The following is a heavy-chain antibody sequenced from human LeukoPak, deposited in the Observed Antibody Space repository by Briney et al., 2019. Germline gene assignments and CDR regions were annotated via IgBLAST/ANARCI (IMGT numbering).Heavy chain of an antibody. D-gene: IGHD5-24*01. CDR3: ARELKALDGYFDDAFDI. J-gene: IGHJ3*02. CDR2: IIPIFGTA. CDR1: GGTFSSYA. V-gene: IGHV1-69*05. Sequence: GSSVKVSCKASGGTFSSYAVSWVRQAPGQGLEWMGGIIPIFGTANYAQKFQGRVTITTDESTSTAYMELSSLRSEDTAVYYCARELKALDGYFDDAFDIWGQGTMVTVSS.